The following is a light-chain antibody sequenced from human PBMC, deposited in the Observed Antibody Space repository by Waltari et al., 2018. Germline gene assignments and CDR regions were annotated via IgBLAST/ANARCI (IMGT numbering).Light chain of an antibody. V-gene: IGKV2-30*01. CDR1: QSLVSRDGNTY. J-gene: IGKJ1*01. CDR2: KVS. CDR3: MQGTDWPWT. Sequence: EVVMTQFPLSLSVTLGPSASISCRSSQSLVSRDGNTYFNWFQQRPGQSPRRLLFKVSNRDSGVPDRFSGSGSGAAFTLTISRVEAEDVGFYYCMQGTDWPWTFGQGTKVEIK.